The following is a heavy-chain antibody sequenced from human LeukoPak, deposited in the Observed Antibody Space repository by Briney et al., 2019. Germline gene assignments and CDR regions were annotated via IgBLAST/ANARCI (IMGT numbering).Heavy chain of an antibody. J-gene: IGHJ4*02. CDR2: IWYDGSKK. CDR1: GFSFSSYG. CDR3: ARQSTPHFDY. V-gene: IGHV3-33*01. D-gene: IGHD4-11*01. Sequence: GGSLRLSCAASGFSFSSYGMHWVRQAPGKGLEWVAVIWYDGSKKDYADSVKGRFTISRDNSKNTLYLQMNSLRAEDTAVYYCARQSTPHFDYWGQGTLVTVSS.